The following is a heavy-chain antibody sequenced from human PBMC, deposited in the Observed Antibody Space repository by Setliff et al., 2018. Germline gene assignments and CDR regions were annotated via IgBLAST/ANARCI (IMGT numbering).Heavy chain of an antibody. Sequence: SETLSLTCSVSGASVSNVNYYWGWIRQPPGKGLEWVGSIYYSGKAYSNPSFKSRVTMSVDKSKNQFSLKLASVTAADRAVYYCARIAYFDFWRGFGVGAFDLWGHGSVVTVSS. D-gene: IGHD3-3*01. CDR2: IYYSGKA. J-gene: IGHJ3*01. V-gene: IGHV4-39*01. CDR3: ARIAYFDFWRGFGVGAFDL. CDR1: GASVSNVNYY.